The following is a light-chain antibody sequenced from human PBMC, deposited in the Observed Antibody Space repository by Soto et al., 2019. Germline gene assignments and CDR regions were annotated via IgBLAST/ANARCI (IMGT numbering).Light chain of an antibody. J-gene: IGKJ5*01. Sequence: EIVLTQSPDTLSLSPGESATLSCRASQSVSSSYLAWYQQKPGQAPRLLIYGASSRATGIPDRFSGSGSGTDFTLTISRLEPGDFAVFYCQQYDNSITFGQGTRLEIE. CDR1: QSVSSSY. V-gene: IGKV3-20*01. CDR2: GAS. CDR3: QQYDNSIT.